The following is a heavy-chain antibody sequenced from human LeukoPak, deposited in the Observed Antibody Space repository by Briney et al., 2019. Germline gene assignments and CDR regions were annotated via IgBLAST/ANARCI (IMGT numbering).Heavy chain of an antibody. Sequence: GGSLRLSCSASGFTFTDYWMTWVRQAPGKGLEWVANIKQDGSEKYYVDSVKGRFTISRDNAKNSLYLQINSLRAEDTAVYYCARDVYYSSGLGYWGQGTLVTVSS. J-gene: IGHJ4*02. CDR3: ARDVYYSSGLGY. D-gene: IGHD6-19*01. V-gene: IGHV3-7*01. CDR2: IKQDGSEK. CDR1: GFTFTDYW.